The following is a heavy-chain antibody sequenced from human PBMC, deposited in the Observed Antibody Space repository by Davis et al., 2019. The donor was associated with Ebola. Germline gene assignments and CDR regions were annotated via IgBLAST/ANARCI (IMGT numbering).Heavy chain of an antibody. Sequence: PGESLRLSCTVSGGSISSYYWSWIRQPPGKGLEWIGYIYYSGSTNYNPSLKSRVTISVDTSKNQFSLKLSSVTAADTAVYYCAGGASLYGMDVWGKGTTVTVSS. V-gene: IGHV4-59*01. CDR1: GGSISSYY. J-gene: IGHJ6*04. CDR2: IYYSGST. CDR3: AGGASLYGMDV. D-gene: IGHD3-16*01.